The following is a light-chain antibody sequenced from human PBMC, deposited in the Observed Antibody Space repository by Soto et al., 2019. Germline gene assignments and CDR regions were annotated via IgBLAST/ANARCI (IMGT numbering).Light chain of an antibody. J-gene: IGLJ3*02. V-gene: IGLV1-40*01. CDR3: QSYDSSLGDLWV. CDR1: SSNIGAGYD. CDR2: GNS. Sequence: QSVLTQPPSVSGAPGQRVTISCTGSSSNIGAGYDVHWYQQLPGTAPKLLIYGNSNRPSGVPDRFSGSKSGTSASLAITGLQAEDEAHYYCQSYDSSLGDLWVFGGGSKLTVL.